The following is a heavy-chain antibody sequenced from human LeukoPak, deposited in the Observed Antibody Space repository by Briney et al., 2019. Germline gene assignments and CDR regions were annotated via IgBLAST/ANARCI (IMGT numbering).Heavy chain of an antibody. D-gene: IGHD4-23*01. V-gene: IGHV1-2*02. CDR1: GYTFTGYY. CDR3: AREEGDYGGNLGYY. J-gene: IGHJ4*02. Sequence: ASVKVSCKASGYTFTGYYMHWVRQAPGQGLEWMGWINPNSGGTNYAQKFQGRATMTRDTSISTAYMELSRLRPDDTAVYYCAREEGDYGGNLGYYWGQGTLVTVSS. CDR2: INPNSGGT.